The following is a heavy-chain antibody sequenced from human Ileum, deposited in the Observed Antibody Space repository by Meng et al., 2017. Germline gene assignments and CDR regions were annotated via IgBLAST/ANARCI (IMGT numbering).Heavy chain of an antibody. J-gene: IGHJ4*02. CDR3: VKGSGVQYQEYGDYGLDY. Sequence: GESLKISCAASGFTFHNYCMHWVRQAPGKSLEWVALINWDSSTTYYADSVKGRFTISRDNSEDSLFLHMTNLRSEDTALYYCVKGSGVQYQEYGDYGLDYWGQGTQVTVSS. CDR1: GFTFHNYC. V-gene: IGHV3-43D*04. D-gene: IGHD4-17*01. CDR2: INWDSSTT.